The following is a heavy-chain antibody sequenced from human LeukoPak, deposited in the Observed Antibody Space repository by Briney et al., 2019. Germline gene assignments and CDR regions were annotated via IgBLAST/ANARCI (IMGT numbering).Heavy chain of an antibody. J-gene: IGHJ5*02. Sequence: ASVTVSCKASGYTFTSYGISWVRQAPGQGLEWMGWISAYNGNTNYAQKFQGRVTITADESTSTAYMELSSLRSEDTAVYYCARDNDFWSGYNWFDPWGQGTLVTVSS. CDR2: ISAYNGNT. V-gene: IGHV1-18*01. D-gene: IGHD3-3*01. CDR3: ARDNDFWSGYNWFDP. CDR1: GYTFTSYG.